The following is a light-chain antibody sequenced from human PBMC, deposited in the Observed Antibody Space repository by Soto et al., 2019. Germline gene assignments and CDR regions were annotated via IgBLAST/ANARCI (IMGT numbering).Light chain of an antibody. Sequence: DIQMTQSPSSLSASVGDRVTITCRASQSISNYLNWYQQKAGKAPKLLIYAASSLESGVPSRFSGGGSGPDFTLTISSLQPEEFATYYCQQTHSTLLTVGGGTKVDIK. CDR2: AAS. J-gene: IGKJ4*01. V-gene: IGKV1-39*01. CDR3: QQTHSTLLT. CDR1: QSISNY.